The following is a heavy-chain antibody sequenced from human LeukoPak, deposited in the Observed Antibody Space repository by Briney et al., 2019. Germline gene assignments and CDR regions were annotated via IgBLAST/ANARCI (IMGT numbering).Heavy chain of an antibody. CDR2: INHSGST. J-gene: IGHJ6*02. D-gene: IGHD1-14*01. CDR3: ARGRRTGSYYYYYGMDV. Sequence: SETLSLTRAVYGGSFSGYYWSWIRQPPGKGLEWIGEINHSGSTNYNPSLKSRVTISVDTSKNQFSLKLSSVTAADTAVYYCARGRRTGSYYYYYGMDVWGQGTTVTVSS. CDR1: GGSFSGYY. V-gene: IGHV4-34*01.